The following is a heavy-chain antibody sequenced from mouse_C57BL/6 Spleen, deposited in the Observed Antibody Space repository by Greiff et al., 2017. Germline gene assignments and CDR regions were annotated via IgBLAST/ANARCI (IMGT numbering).Heavy chain of an antibody. J-gene: IGHJ1*03. CDR2: IYPGDGDT. Sequence: QVQLKQSGPELVKPGASVKISCKASGYAFRSSWMNWVKQRPGKGLEWIGRIYPGDGDTNYNGKFKGKATLTADKSSSTAYMQLSSLTSEDSAVXFCARSLGPWYFDVWGTGTTVTVSS. V-gene: IGHV1-82*01. CDR3: ARSLGPWYFDV. D-gene: IGHD4-1*01. CDR1: GYAFRSSW.